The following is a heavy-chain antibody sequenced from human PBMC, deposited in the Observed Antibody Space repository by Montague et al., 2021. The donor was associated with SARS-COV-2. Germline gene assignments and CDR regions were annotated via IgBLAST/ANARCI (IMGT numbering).Heavy chain of an antibody. V-gene: IGHV4-61*01. D-gene: IGHD1-14*01. J-gene: IGHJ4*02. CDR3: ARISGITSWYYDY. CDR1: GGSVSGGSYY. CDR2: IYYTGST. Sequence: SETLSLTCTVSGGSVSGGSYYWSWIRQPPGKGLQSIGYIYYTGSTNYNPSLQSRVTISADSSKNQFSVRLSSVTAADTAVYYCARISGITSWYYDYWGQGTLVTVSS.